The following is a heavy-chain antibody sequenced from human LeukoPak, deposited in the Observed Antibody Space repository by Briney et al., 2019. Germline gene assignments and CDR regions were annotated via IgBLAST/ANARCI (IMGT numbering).Heavy chain of an antibody. D-gene: IGHD1-26*01. V-gene: IGHV1-2*02. J-gene: IGHJ3*02. CDR3: ARELPYSGSYNGAFDI. Sequence: ASVKVSCTSSGYTFTGYYMHWVRQAPGQGLEWMGWINPNSGGTNYAQKFQGRVTMTRDTSISTAYMELSRLRSDDTAVYYCARELPYSGSYNGAFDIWGQGTMVTVSS. CDR2: INPNSGGT. CDR1: GYTFTGYY.